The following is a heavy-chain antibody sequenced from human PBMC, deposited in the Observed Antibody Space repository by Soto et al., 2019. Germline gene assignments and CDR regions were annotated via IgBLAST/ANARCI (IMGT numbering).Heavy chain of an antibody. CDR1: GFTFSVYS. V-gene: IGHV3-48*02. D-gene: IGHD6-19*01. CDR2: ITSDTKTI. CDR3: ARSVEGHFDY. Sequence: EVQLVESGGALVQRGGSLRLSCVASGFTFSVYSMNWVRQAPGKGLEWFSYITSDTKTIKYPDSVKGRFTISRDNAKNSVYLQMNSLREEDTAVYYCARSVEGHFDYWGQGTVVTVSS. J-gene: IGHJ4*02.